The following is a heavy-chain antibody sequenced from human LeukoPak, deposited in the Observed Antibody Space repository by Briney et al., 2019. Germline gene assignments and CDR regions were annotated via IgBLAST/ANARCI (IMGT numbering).Heavy chain of an antibody. CDR2: IIPIFGTA. D-gene: IGHD3-22*01. V-gene: IGHV1-69*13. Sequence: SVKVSCKASGHTLTSYGISRVRQTPGQGLELMGGIIPIFGTANYAQKFQGRVTITADESTSTAYMELSSLRSEDTAVYYCANDRSGYYGYWGQGTLVTVSS. CDR3: ANDRSGYYGY. CDR1: GHTLTSYG. J-gene: IGHJ4*02.